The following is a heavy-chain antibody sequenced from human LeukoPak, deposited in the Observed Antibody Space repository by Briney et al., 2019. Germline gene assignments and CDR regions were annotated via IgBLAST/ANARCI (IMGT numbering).Heavy chain of an antibody. V-gene: IGHV3-15*01. J-gene: IGHJ6*02. CDR2: IKSKTDGGTT. CDR1: GFTFSNAW. Sequence: GGSLRLSCAASGFTFSNAWMSWVRQAPGKGLEWVGRIKSKTDGGTTDYAAPVKGRFTISRDDSKNTLYLQMNSLKTEDTAVYYCAKGASSSSLRYYYYGMDVWGQGTTVTVSS. D-gene: IGHD6-13*01. CDR3: AKGASSSSLRYYYYGMDV.